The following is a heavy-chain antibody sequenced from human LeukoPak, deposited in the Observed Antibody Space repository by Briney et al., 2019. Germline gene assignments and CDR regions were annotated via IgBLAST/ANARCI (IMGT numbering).Heavy chain of an antibody. Sequence: ASVKVSCKASGYTFTYYGVTWVRQAPGQGLEWLGWIGAYNGNTNYAQKLQGRVTMTTDTSTTTAYMELRRLTSDDTAVYYCARVSDSDSSGYYWGFEYWGQGTLVTVSS. CDR1: GYTFTYYG. CDR3: ARVSDSDSSGYYWGFEY. D-gene: IGHD3-22*01. CDR2: IGAYNGNT. V-gene: IGHV1-18*01. J-gene: IGHJ4*02.